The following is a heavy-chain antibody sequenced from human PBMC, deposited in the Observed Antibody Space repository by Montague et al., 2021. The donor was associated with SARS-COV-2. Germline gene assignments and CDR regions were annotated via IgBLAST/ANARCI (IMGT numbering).Heavy chain of an antibody. Sequence: SETLSLTCAVYGGSFSGYYWSWIRQPPGKGLEWIGEINHSGSTNYNPTLNSRITISVNTSKNQFSMKLTSVTAADTTVYYCATLPSSITIFGVVQGYYFGDWGQGTLVTVSS. V-gene: IGHV4-34*01. CDR3: ATLPSSITIFGVVQGYYFGD. D-gene: IGHD3-3*01. CDR1: GGSFSGYY. J-gene: IGHJ4*02. CDR2: INHSGST.